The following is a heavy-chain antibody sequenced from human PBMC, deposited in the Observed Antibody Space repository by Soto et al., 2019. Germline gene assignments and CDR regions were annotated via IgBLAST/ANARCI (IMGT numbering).Heavy chain of an antibody. Sequence: PSETLSLTCAVSGGSISRGCHWAWIRPPPGKGLEWIGYIYYSGSTYYNTSLKSRVTTSVDTSKKQFYMKMSSVTDTDTAVYYCARAYCGGDCYSYYYHAMDVWGQGNTVT. D-gene: IGHD2-21*02. J-gene: IGHJ6*02. CDR2: IYYSGST. V-gene: IGHV4-30-4*08. CDR3: ARAYCGGDCYSYYYHAMDV. CDR1: GGSISRGCH.